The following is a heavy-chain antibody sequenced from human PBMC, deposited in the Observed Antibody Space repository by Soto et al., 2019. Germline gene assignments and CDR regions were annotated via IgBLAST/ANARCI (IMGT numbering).Heavy chain of an antibody. CDR2: MSSSGSHV. V-gene: IGHV3-21*01. CDR1: GFTFSSYS. D-gene: IGHD7-27*01. CDR3: ASRLPNGGS. J-gene: IGHJ5*02. Sequence: GGSLRLSCAASGFTFSSYSMSWVRQAPGKGLEWVSSMSSSGSHVFYADSVRGRFAISRDNARRSLYLQMNSLRGEATAVYYCASRLPNGGSWGQGTLVTVAS.